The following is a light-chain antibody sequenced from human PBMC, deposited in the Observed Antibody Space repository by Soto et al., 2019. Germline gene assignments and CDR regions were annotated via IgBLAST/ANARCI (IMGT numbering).Light chain of an antibody. CDR2: EVI. CDR3: RSYTNINTRACV. V-gene: IGLV2-14*01. Sequence: QSVLTQPASVSGSPGQSITISCTGTSGDIGSYNRVSWYQQHPGKAPKLIIYEVIDRPSGVSNRFSGSKSGNTASLTISGLQAEDEAEYYCRSYTNINTRACVFGTGTKVTVL. CDR1: SGDIGSYNR. J-gene: IGLJ1*01.